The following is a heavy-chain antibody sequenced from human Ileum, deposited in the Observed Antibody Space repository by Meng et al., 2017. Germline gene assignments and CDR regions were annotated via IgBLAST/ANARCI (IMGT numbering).Heavy chain of an antibody. Sequence: QDHLMPSGPEVKKPGASVRVSCKASGYTFGSYGICWVRQAPGQGLEWMGWFVNYVDTYPAPKFQGRVTMTTDTHTNTAFMELRSLTSDDTAVYYCASGTPGRSYCDYWGQGTLVTVSS. CDR3: ASGTPGRSYCDY. CDR2: FVNYVDT. J-gene: IGHJ4*02. V-gene: IGHV1-18*01. D-gene: IGHD2-15*01. CDR1: GYTFGSYG.